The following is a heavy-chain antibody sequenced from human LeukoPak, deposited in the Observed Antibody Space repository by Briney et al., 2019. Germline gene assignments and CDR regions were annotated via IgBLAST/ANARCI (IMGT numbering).Heavy chain of an antibody. Sequence: SETLSLTCTVSGGSISSYYWSWIRQPPGEGLEWIGYIYYSGSTNYNPSLKSRVTISVDTSKNQFSLKLSSVTAADTAVYYCARASYGSGRPIDYWGQGTLVTVSS. CDR3: ARASYGSGRPIDY. J-gene: IGHJ4*02. CDR1: GGSISSYY. D-gene: IGHD3-10*01. V-gene: IGHV4-59*01. CDR2: IYYSGST.